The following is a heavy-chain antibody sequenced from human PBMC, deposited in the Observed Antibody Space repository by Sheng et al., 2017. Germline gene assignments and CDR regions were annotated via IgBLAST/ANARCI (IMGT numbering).Heavy chain of an antibody. CDR3: AKDRTYCTGTTCSARGGDY. Sequence: QVQLVESGGGVVQPGGSLRLSCVASGFTFSSYGMHWVRQAPGKGLEWVTFIRYDGSYKYYADSVQGRFTISRDNSKNTLYLQMNSPRAEDTAVYYCAKDRTYCTGTTCSARGGDYWGLGTLVTVSS. J-gene: IGHJ4*02. D-gene: IGHD2-8*02. CDR2: IRYDGSYK. V-gene: IGHV3-30*02. CDR1: GFTFSSYG.